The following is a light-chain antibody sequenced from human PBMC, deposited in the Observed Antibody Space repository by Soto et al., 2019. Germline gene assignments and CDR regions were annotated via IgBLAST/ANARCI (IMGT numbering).Light chain of an antibody. J-gene: IGKJ5*01. CDR1: QSVHNF. CDR2: GAS. V-gene: IGKV3-11*01. CDR3: QQRSNCPPIT. Sequence: EFLLAQSAATLSLSPGARAALSCKASQSVHNFLAWYQQKPGQAPRLLIYGASTRAAGIPARFSGSGSGTDFAPTINSLEHEDFAVYYCQQRSNCPPITFGQGTRLEIK.